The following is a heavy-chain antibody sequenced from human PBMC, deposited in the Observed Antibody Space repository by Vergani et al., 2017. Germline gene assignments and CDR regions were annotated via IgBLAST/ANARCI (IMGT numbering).Heavy chain of an antibody. Sequence: EVQLVESGGVVVQPGGSLRLSCAASGFTFDDYTMHWVRQAPGKGLEGVSLISWDGGSTYYADSWKVRFTISRDNSKNSLYLQMNSLRTEDTAVYYCAKDLSFFDAFDIWGQGTMVTVSS. V-gene: IGHV3-43*01. CDR2: ISWDGGST. CDR3: AKDLSFFDAFDI. CDR1: GFTFDDYT. J-gene: IGHJ3*02.